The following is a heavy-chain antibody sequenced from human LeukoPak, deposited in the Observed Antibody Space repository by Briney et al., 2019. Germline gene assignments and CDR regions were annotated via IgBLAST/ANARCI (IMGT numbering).Heavy chain of an antibody. V-gene: IGHV4-59*08. Sequence: SETLSLTCTVSGGSVRNYYWTWLRQSPGKGLEWIGYSSYSGSTNYNPSLKSRVTISVDTSKNQFSLKLSSVTAADTAVYYCATYLYGSSWYYFDYWGQGTLVTVSS. D-gene: IGHD6-13*01. CDR3: ATYLYGSSWYYFDY. J-gene: IGHJ4*02. CDR1: GGSVRNYY. CDR2: SSYSGST.